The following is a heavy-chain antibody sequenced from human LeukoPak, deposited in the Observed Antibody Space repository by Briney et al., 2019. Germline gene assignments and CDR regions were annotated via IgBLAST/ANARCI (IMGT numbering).Heavy chain of an antibody. J-gene: IGHJ3*02. Sequence: SETLSLTCTVSGGSISSYYWSWIRQPAGKGLEWIGRIYTSGSTNYNPSLKSRVTMPVDTSKNQFSLKLSSVTAADTAVYYCAGDAEYYYDSSGNAFDIWGQGTMVTVSS. CDR2: IYTSGST. CDR1: GGSISSYY. V-gene: IGHV4-4*07. CDR3: AGDAEYYYDSSGNAFDI. D-gene: IGHD3-22*01.